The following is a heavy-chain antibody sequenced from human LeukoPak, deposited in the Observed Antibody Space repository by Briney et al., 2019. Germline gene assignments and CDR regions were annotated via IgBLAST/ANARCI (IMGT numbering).Heavy chain of an antibody. CDR2: IYTSEST. D-gene: IGHD3-16*01. V-gene: IGHV4-4*07. CDR1: GGSISSYY. J-gene: IGHJ3*02. CDR3: ARDLGETGNDAFDI. Sequence: PSETLSLTCTVSGGSISSYYWSWIRQPAGKGLEWIGRIYTSESTNYNPSLKSRVTMSIETSKNQFSLTLSSVAAADTAVYYCARDLGETGNDAFDIWGQGTMVTVSS.